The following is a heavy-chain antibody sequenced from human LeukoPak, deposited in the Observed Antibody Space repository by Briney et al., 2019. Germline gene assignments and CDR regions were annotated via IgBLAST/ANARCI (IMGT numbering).Heavy chain of an antibody. CDR1: GGSISSSH. D-gene: IGHD3-22*01. CDR3: ARGYYDARGDSNPFDI. V-gene: IGHV4-59*01. CDR2: TSHSGST. Sequence: SETLSLTCTVSGGSISSSHWSWLRQPPERGLQWIGYTSHSGSTNYKPSLKSRVSISIDTSKNQFSLKLTSVTAADTAMYYCARGYYDARGDSNPFDIWGQGTMVTVSS. J-gene: IGHJ3*02.